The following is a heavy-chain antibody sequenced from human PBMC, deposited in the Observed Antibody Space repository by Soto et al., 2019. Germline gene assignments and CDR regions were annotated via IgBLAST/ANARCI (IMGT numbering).Heavy chain of an antibody. CDR1: GFTFTRYS. CDR2: ISSTTNYI. CDR3: ARESEDLTSNFDY. V-gene: IGHV3-21*06. J-gene: IGHJ4*02. Sequence: LRLSCAASGFTFTRYSTNWVRQAPGKGLEWVSSISSTTNYIYYGDSMKGRFTISRDNAKNSLYLEMNSLRAEDTAVYYCARESEDLTSNFDYWGQGTLVTVSS.